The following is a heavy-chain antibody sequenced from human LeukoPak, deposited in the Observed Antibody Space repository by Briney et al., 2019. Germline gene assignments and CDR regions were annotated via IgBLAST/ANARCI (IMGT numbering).Heavy chain of an antibody. J-gene: IGHJ4*02. CDR3: ARCGAAVTTHFSH. CDR2: ISASDGTT. D-gene: IGHD4-17*01. Sequence: ASVTVSFKASGYSFSIYGITWARQAPGQGLEYLGWISASDGTTNYAQKVQDRVTITTDTSTSTAYLELRSLRSEDTAVYYCARCGAAVTTHFSHWGQGTLVTVSS. CDR1: GYSFSIYG. V-gene: IGHV1-18*01.